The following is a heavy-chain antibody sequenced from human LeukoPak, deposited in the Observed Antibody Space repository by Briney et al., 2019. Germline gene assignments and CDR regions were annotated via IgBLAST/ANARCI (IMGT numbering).Heavy chain of an antibody. D-gene: IGHD4-11*01. V-gene: IGHV4-34*01. J-gene: IGHJ4*02. Sequence: SETLSLTCAVYGGSFSGYYWSWIRQPPGKGLEWIGEINHSGSTNYNPSLKSRVTISEDTSKNQFSLKLSSVTAADTAVYYCAREGYSNSRTDYWGQGTLVTVSS. CDR3: AREGYSNSRTDY. CDR1: GGSFSGYY. CDR2: INHSGST.